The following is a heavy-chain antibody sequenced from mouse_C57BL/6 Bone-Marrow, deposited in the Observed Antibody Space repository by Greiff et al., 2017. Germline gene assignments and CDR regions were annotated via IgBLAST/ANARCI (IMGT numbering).Heavy chain of an antibody. V-gene: IGHV2-4*01. CDR2: IWSGGST. Sequence: QVQLQQSGPGLVQPSQSLSITCTVSGFSLTSYGVHWVRQPPGKGLEWLGVIWSGGSTDYNAAFISRLSISKDNSKSQVFFKMNSLQADDTAIYYCAKTPSSTVVATDLYAMDYWGQGTSVTVSS. J-gene: IGHJ4*01. D-gene: IGHD1-1*01. CDR3: AKTPSSTVVATDLYAMDY. CDR1: GFSLTSYG.